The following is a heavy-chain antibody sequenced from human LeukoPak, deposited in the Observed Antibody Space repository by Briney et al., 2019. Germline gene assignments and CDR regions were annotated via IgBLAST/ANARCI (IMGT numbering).Heavy chain of an antibody. V-gene: IGHV4-59*01. Sequence: PSETLSLTCTVSGGSISSYYWSWIRQPPGKGLEWIGYIYYSGSTNYNPSLKSRVTISVDTSKNQFSLKLSSVTAADTAVYYCARYIVVVYAFDIWGQGTMVTVSS. CDR2: IYYSGST. D-gene: IGHD3-22*01. CDR1: GGSISSYY. CDR3: ARYIVVVYAFDI. J-gene: IGHJ3*02.